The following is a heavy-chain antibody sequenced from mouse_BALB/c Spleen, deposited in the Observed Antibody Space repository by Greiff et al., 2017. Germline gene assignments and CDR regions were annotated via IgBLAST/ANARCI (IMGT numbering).Heavy chain of an antibody. CDR3: AREGGRSTMITTVAY. J-gene: IGHJ3*01. V-gene: IGHV5-6-3*01. D-gene: IGHD2-4*01. Sequence: EVKLVESGGGLVKPGGSLKLSCAASGFTFSSYGMSWVRQTPDKRLELVATINSNGGSTYYPDSVKGRFTISRDNAKNTLYLQMSSLKSEDTAMYYCAREGGRSTMITTVAYWGQGTLVTVSA. CDR1: GFTFSSYG. CDR2: INSNGGST.